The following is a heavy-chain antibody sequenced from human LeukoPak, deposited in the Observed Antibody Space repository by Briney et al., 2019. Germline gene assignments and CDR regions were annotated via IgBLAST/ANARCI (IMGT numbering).Heavy chain of an antibody. CDR1: GFSFNSDW. V-gene: IGHV3-7*01. CDR2: IKQDGSEK. CDR3: AREGGIPGYYYGMDV. Sequence: GGSLRLSCAASGFSFNSDWMDWVRQAPGKGLEWVANIKQDGSEKYYVDSVKGRFTISRDNAKNSLYLQMNSLRAEDTAVYYCAREGGIPGYYYGMDVWGQGTTVTVSS. D-gene: IGHD1-26*01. J-gene: IGHJ6*02.